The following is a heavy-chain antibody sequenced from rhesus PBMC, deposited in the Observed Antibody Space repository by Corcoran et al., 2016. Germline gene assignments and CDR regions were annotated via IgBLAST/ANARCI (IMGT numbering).Heavy chain of an antibody. Sequence: QLQLQESGPGLVKASETLSVTCAVSGGSISNNYWTWIRQAPGEGLEWIGYIHGSGSSTNYHPSLKSRVTRSVDTSKNHLSLKLVSATAADTAVYYCAGPVDLTGYYYLEYWGQGVLVIVSS. D-gene: IGHD3-40*01. V-gene: IGHV4-169*01. CDR1: GGSISNNY. CDR2: IHGSGSST. CDR3: AGPVDLTGYYYLEY. J-gene: IGHJ4*01.